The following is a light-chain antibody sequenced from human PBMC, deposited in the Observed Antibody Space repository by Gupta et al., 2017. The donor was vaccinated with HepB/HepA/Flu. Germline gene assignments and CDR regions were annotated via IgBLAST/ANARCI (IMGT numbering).Light chain of an antibody. CDR1: QDISNY. V-gene: IGKV1-33*01. Sequence: DIQMTQSPSSLSASVEDRVTITCQASQDISNYLNWYQQKPGKAPKILIYDAFNLETGVISRFSGSGCGTDCIIIISSLEHEEIATYYCQQYDKHPPLTFGGGTKVEIK. CDR2: DAF. J-gene: IGKJ4*01. CDR3: QQYDKHPPLT.